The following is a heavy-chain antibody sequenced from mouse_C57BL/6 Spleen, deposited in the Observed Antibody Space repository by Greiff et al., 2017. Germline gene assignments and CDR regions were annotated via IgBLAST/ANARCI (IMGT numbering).Heavy chain of an antibody. CDR2: IRNKANGYTT. D-gene: IGHD3-2*02. CDR1: GFTFTDYY. Sequence: EVKVVESGGGLVQPGGSLSISCAASGFTFTDYYMSWVRQPPGKALEWLGFIRNKANGYTTEYSASVKGRFTISRDNSQSILYLQLTALRAEDSATYYCASSYSSCLDYWGQGTTLTVSS. CDR3: ASSYSSCLDY. J-gene: IGHJ2*01. V-gene: IGHV7-3*01.